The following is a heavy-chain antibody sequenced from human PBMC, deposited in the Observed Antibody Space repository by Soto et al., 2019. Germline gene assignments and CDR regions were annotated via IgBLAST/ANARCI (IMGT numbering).Heavy chain of an antibody. CDR2: INHSGST. J-gene: IGHJ6*02. D-gene: IGHD2-2*01. V-gene: IGHV4-34*01. CDR3: ARGGPSIVVVPASRRYYYGMDV. Sequence: SETLSLTCAVYGGSFSGYYWSWIRQPPGKGLEWIGEINHSGSTNYNPSLKSRVTISVDTSKNQFSLKLSSVTAADTAVYYCARGGPSIVVVPASRRYYYGMDVWGQGTTVTVSS. CDR1: GGSFSGYY.